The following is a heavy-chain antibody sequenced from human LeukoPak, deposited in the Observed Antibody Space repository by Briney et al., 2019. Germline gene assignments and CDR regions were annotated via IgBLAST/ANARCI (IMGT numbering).Heavy chain of an antibody. J-gene: IGHJ4*02. CDR2: INDNGGST. Sequence: GGSLRLSCAASGFTFSSYGMNWVRQAPGKGLEWVSVINDNGGSTFYADSVKGRFTISRDNSKNTLYLQMSGLRAEDTAVYYCAIQITMIVVVPYFDYWGQGTLVTVSS. V-gene: IGHV3-23*01. CDR3: AIQITMIVVVPYFDY. CDR1: GFTFSSYG. D-gene: IGHD3-22*01.